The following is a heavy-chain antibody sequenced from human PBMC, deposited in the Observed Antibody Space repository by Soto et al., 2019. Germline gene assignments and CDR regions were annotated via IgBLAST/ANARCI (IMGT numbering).Heavy chain of an antibody. CDR1: VFTFSSYA. Sequence: GGSLRLSCAASVFTFSSYAMHWVRQAPGKGLEWVAVISYDGSNKYYADSVKGRFTISRDNSKNTLYLQMNSLRAEDTAVYYCARSAYGGSSQDYYYYGMDVWGQGTTVTVSS. J-gene: IGHJ6*02. CDR2: ISYDGSNK. D-gene: IGHD6-13*01. V-gene: IGHV3-30-3*01. CDR3: ARSAYGGSSQDYYYYGMDV.